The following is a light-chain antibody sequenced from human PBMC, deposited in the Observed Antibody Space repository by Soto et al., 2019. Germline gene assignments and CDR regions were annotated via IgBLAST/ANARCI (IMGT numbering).Light chain of an antibody. CDR2: DAS. CDR1: QSVSGW. CDR3: QQFNSFPLT. J-gene: IGKJ4*01. V-gene: IGKV1-5*01. Sequence: DIQMTQPPSTRCASMRGTVTVTCLAGQSVSGWLAWYQQKPGEAPKLLIYDASALPRGVPSRFSGSGSGTDFTLTISSLQPEDFAPYYSQQFNSFPLTSGGGTKVDI.